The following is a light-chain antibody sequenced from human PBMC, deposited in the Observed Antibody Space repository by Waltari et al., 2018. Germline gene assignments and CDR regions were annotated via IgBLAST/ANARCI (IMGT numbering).Light chain of an antibody. CDR1: RHAVGGYNY. CDR3: SSYTSSTTRV. Sequence: QSVLTQPAPVSGSPGQSISISCTGTRHAVGGYNYVSWYQQHPGKAPKLMIYEVNNRPSGVSNRFSGSKSGNTASLTISGLQAEDEADYYCSSYTSSTTRVFGGGTKLTVL. J-gene: IGLJ2*01. CDR2: EVN. V-gene: IGLV2-14*01.